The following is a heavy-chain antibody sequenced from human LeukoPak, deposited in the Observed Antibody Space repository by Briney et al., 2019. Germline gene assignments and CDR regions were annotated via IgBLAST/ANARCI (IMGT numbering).Heavy chain of an antibody. CDR1: GYTFTSYD. Sequence: ASVKVSSKASGYTFTSYDINWVRQATGQGLEWMGWMNPNSGNTGYAQKFQGRVTMTRNTSISTAYMELSSLRSEDTAVYYCARGRRVVVPAASRYYFDYWGQGTLVTVSS. V-gene: IGHV1-8*01. CDR3: ARGRRVVVPAASRYYFDY. D-gene: IGHD2-2*01. CDR2: MNPNSGNT. J-gene: IGHJ4*02.